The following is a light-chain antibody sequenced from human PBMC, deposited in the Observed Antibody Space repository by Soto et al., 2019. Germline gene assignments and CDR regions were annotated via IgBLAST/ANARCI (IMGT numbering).Light chain of an antibody. J-gene: IGKJ1*01. CDR2: DAF. CDR3: QQRSDWPPT. CDR1: QSVSSN. V-gene: IGKV3-11*01. Sequence: EIVLTQSPGSLSLSPGEGATLSCRASQSVSSNLAWYQQKPGQAPRLLIYDAFNRATGIPSRFSGSGSGTDFTLTISSLEAEDFAVYYCQQRSDWPPTFGQGTKVDIK.